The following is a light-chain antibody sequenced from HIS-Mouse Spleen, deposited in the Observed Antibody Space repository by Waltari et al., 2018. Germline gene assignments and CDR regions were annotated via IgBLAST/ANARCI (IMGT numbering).Light chain of an antibody. J-gene: IGLJ1*01. Sequence: QSALTQPASVSGSPGQSITISCPGTSSAVGGYNYVSWYQQHPGEAPKLMINDVSNRPSGVSNRFSGSRSGNTASLTISGLQAEDEADYYCSSYTSSSTLVFGTGTKVTVL. V-gene: IGLV2-14*03. CDR1: SSAVGGYNY. CDR2: DVS. CDR3: SSYTSSSTLV.